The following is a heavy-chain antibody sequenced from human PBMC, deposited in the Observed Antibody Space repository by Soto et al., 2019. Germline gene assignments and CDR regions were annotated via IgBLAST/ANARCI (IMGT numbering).Heavy chain of an antibody. V-gene: IGHV5-10-1*01. D-gene: IGHD2-2*01. CDR3: ARHSTVDCSSTSCPLGGTYYYGMDV. J-gene: IGHJ6*02. CDR2: IDPSDSYT. Sequence: PGEALKISCKGSGYSFTIYWISGVRQMPGKGLEWMGRIDPSDSYTNYSPSFQGHVTISADKSISTAYLQWSSLKASDTAMYYFARHSTVDCSSTSCPLGGTYYYGMDVCGQGTTVAVSS. CDR1: GYSFTIYW.